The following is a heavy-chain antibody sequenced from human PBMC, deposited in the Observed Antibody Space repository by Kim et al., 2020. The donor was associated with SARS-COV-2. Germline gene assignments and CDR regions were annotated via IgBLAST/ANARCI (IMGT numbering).Heavy chain of an antibody. CDR1: GFTFSDYY. CDR3: ARRHYDFWSGYYYDYYGMDV. Sequence: GGSLRLSCAASGFTFSDYYMSWIRQAPGKGLEWVSYISSSSSYTNYADSVKGRFTISRDNAKNSLYLKMNSLRAEDTAVYYCARRHYDFWSGYYYDYYGMDVWGQGTTVTVSS. CDR2: ISSSSSYT. J-gene: IGHJ6*02. V-gene: IGHV3-11*06. D-gene: IGHD3-3*01.